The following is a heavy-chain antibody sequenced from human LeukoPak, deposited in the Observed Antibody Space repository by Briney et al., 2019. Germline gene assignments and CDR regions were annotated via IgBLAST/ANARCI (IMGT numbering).Heavy chain of an antibody. J-gene: IGHJ4*02. V-gene: IGHV4-30-2*01. Sequence: SQTLSLTCAVSGGSITSGPYSWSWIRQPPGQGLEWIGFIYYSGSTYYNPSLKSRVTISVDRSKNQFSLRLSSVTAAATAVYYCARVRGYLSSYYFDYRGQGTLVTVSS. D-gene: IGHD5-12*01. CDR2: IYYSGST. CDR1: GGSITSGPYS. CDR3: ARVRGYLSSYYFDY.